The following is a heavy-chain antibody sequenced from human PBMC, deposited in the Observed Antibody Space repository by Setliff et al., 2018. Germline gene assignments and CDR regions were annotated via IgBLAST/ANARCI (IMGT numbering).Heavy chain of an antibody. CDR2: IYWNDDK. D-gene: IGHD3-10*01. CDR1: GFSLSTSGVG. J-gene: IGHJ4*02. V-gene: IGHV2-5*01. CDR3: ARINMVRGVPPHLDY. Sequence: ASGPTLVNPTQTLTLTCTFSGFSLSTSGVGVGWIRQPPGKALEWLALIYWNDDKRYSPSLKTRLTISKDTSKNQVVLTMTNMDPVDTATYYCARINMVRGVPPHLDYWGQGTLVTVS.